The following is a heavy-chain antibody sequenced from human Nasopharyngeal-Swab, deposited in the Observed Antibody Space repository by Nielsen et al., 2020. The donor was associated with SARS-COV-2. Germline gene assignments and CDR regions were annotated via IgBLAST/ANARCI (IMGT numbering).Heavy chain of an antibody. CDR3: PSQRGGSGYDR. V-gene: IGHV3-33*01. Sequence: GESLKISCAASGFTFSSYGMHWVRQAPGKGLEWVAVIWYDGSNKYYADSVKGRFTISRDNSKNTLYLQMNSLRAEDTAVYYCPSQRGGSGYDRWGQGTLVTVSS. D-gene: IGHD5-12*01. J-gene: IGHJ4*02. CDR1: GFTFSSYG. CDR2: IWYDGSNK.